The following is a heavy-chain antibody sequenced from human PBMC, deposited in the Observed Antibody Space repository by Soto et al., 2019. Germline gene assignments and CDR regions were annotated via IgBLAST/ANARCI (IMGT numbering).Heavy chain of an antibody. CDR3: ARGDSSGYYFSPYFDY. CDR2: IYYSGST. V-gene: IGHV4-30-4*01. J-gene: IGHJ4*02. D-gene: IGHD3-22*01. Sequence: SETLSLTCTVSGGSISSGDYYWSWIRQPPGKGLEWIGYIYYSGSTYYNPSLKSRVTISVDTSKNQFSLKLSSVTAADTAVYYCARGDSSGYYFSPYFDYWGQGTLVTVS. CDR1: GGSISSGDYY.